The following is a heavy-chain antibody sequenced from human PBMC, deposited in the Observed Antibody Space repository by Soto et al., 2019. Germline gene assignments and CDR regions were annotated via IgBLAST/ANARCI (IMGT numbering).Heavy chain of an antibody. J-gene: IGHJ3*02. V-gene: IGHV4-39*01. CDR1: GGSISSSSYY. Sequence: SETLSLTCTVSGGSISSSSYYWGWIRQPPGKGLEWIGSIYYSGSTYYNPSLRSRVTISVDTSKNQFSLKLSSVTAADTAVYYCARHGGYDSDAFDIWGQGTMVTVSS. CDR3: ARHGGYDSDAFDI. CDR2: IYYSGST. D-gene: IGHD5-12*01.